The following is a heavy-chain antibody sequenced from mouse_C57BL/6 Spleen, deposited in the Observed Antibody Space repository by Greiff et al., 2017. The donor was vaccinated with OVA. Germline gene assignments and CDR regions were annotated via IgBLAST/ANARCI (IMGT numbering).Heavy chain of an antibody. CDR1: GFTFSSYA. Sequence: VQLKESGGGLVKPGGSLKLSCAASGFTFSSYAMSWVRQTPEKRLEWVATISDGGSYTYYPDNVKGRFTISRDNAKNNLYLQMSHLKSEDTAMYYCARDPYDGYYYFDYWGQGTTLTVSS. D-gene: IGHD2-3*01. V-gene: IGHV5-4*01. CDR2: ISDGGSYT. CDR3: ARDPYDGYYYFDY. J-gene: IGHJ2*01.